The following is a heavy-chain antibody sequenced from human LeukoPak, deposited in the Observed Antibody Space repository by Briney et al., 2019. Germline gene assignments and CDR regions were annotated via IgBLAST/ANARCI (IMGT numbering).Heavy chain of an antibody. CDR1: GFTFSSYA. CDR3: ARDTNYYDSSGYSSLDDY. Sequence: GGSLRLSCAASGFTFSSYAMHWVRQAPGKGLEWVAVISYDGSNKYYADSVKGRFTISRDNSKNTLYLQMNSLRAEDTAVYYCARDTNYYDSSGYSSLDDYWGQGTLVTVSS. CDR2: ISYDGSNK. D-gene: IGHD3-22*01. V-gene: IGHV3-30-3*01. J-gene: IGHJ4*02.